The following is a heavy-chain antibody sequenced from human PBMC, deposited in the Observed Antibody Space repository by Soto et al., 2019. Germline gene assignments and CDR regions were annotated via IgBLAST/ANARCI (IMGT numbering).Heavy chain of an antibody. CDR1: GGTFSSYA. Sequence: SVKVSCKASGGTFSSYAISWVRQAPGQGLEWMGGIIPIFGTANYAQKFQGRVTITADESTSTAYMELSSLRSEDTAVYYCARGRVSGGWFDPWGQGTLVTVSS. CDR3: ARGRVSGGWFDP. V-gene: IGHV1-69*13. CDR2: IIPIFGTA. D-gene: IGHD6-13*01. J-gene: IGHJ5*02.